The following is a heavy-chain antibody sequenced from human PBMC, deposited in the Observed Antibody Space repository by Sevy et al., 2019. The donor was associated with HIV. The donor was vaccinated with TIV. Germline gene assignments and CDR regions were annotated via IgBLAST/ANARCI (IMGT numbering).Heavy chain of an antibody. V-gene: IGHV3-30*04. CDR1: GFTFRRYA. Sequence: GGSLRLSCAASGFTFRRYAMHWVRQAPGQGLESVAVISYDGGKTYHADSVKGRFTISRDNSENTLYLQMNSLRAEDTAVYYCTTDGGGDYFDYWGLRTLVTVSS. J-gene: IGHJ4*02. D-gene: IGHD2-15*01. CDR3: TTDGGGDYFDY. CDR2: ISYDGGKT.